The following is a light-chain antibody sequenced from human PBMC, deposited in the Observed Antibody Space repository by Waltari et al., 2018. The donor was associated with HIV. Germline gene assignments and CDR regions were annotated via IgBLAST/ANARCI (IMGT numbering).Light chain of an antibody. Sequence: QSALTQPASMSGSPGQSVTISCAGSTSDVGAYNYVSWFQQHPGKAPKLMIFEVSGRPSGVSDRFSGSKSGNTASLTISGLRPEDEADYYCTSYTSRNTYVFGSGTKISVL. CDR1: TSDVGAYNY. J-gene: IGLJ1*01. V-gene: IGLV2-14*01. CDR3: TSYTSRNTYV. CDR2: EVS.